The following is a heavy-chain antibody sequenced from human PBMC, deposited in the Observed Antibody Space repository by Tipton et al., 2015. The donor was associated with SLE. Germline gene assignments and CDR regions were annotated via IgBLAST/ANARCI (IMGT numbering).Heavy chain of an antibody. CDR1: GFTFSSYG. CDR3: AKQWLRAFDI. CDR2: IRYDGSNK. D-gene: IGHD5-12*01. V-gene: IGHV3-30*02. J-gene: IGHJ3*02. Sequence: SLRLSCAASGFTFSSYGMHWVRQAPGKGLEWAAFIRYDGSNKYYADSVKGRFTISRDNSKNTLYLQMNSLRAEDTAVYYCAKQWLRAFDIWGQGTMVTVSS.